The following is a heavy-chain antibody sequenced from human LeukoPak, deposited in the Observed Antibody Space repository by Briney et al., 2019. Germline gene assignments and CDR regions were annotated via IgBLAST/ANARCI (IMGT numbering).Heavy chain of an antibody. J-gene: IGHJ4*02. Sequence: SETLSLTCAVYGGSFSGYYWSWIRQPPGKGLEWIGEINHSGSTNYNPSLKSRVTTSVDTSKNQFSLKLSSVTAADTAVYYCARHLGKSGELGYWGQGTLVTVSS. V-gene: IGHV4-34*01. CDR1: GGSFSGYY. CDR2: INHSGST. CDR3: ARHLGKSGELGY. D-gene: IGHD3-10*01.